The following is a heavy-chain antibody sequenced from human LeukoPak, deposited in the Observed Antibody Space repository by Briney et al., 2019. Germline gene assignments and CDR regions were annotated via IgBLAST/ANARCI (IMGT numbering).Heavy chain of an antibody. CDR1: GFTVSSNY. V-gene: IGHV3-53*01. D-gene: IGHD2-15*01. CDR2: IYSGGST. Sequence: GGSLRLSCAASGFTVSSNYMSWVRQAPGKGLEWVSVIYSGGSTYYADSVKGRFTISRDNSKNTLYLQMNSLRAEDTAVYYCAGGRLGCIGGSCHPDYWGQGTLVTVSS. CDR3: AGGRLGCIGGSCHPDY. J-gene: IGHJ4*02.